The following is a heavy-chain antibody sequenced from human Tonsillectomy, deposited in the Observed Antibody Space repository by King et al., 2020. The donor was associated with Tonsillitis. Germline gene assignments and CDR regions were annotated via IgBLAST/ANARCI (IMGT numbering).Heavy chain of an antibody. D-gene: IGHD3-10*01. CDR1: GFTFSSYA. CDR2: IYSGGVST. Sequence: VQLVESGGGVVRPGGSLRLSCAASGFTFSSYAMHWVRQAPGKGLEWVSVIYSGGVSTYYADSVKGRFTISRDNSKNTLYLQMNSLRAEDTAVYYCAKDLGRGFGELFSYYGMDVWGQGTTVTVSS. V-gene: IGHV3-NL1*01. J-gene: IGHJ6*02. CDR3: AKDLGRGFGELFSYYGMDV.